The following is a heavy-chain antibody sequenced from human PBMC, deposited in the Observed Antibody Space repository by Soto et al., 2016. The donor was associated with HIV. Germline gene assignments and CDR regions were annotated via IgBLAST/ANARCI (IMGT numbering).Heavy chain of an antibody. Sequence: QVQLVQSGAEVKKPGSSVKVSCKASGGTFSSYAISWVRQAPGQGLEWMGGIIPIIGIASFAQKFQGRVTITADKSTSTAYMELSSLRSEDTAVYYCARERTDYGSGSYYYFQHWGQGTLVTVSS. V-gene: IGHV1-69*10. CDR3: ARERTDYGSGSYYYFQH. CDR2: IIPIIGIA. J-gene: IGHJ1*01. CDR1: GGTFSSYA. D-gene: IGHD3-10*01.